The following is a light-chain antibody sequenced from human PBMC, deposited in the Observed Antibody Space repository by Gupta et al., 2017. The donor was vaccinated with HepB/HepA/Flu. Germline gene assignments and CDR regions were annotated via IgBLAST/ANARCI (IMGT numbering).Light chain of an antibody. CDR3: QQEEDWPLT. Sequence: EIVMTQSPAALSVSPGERATLSCRASQSIRSNLAWYQQKPGQAPRLLMYGASTRATDIPARFSGSGSGTEFTLTISSLQSEDFAVYYCQQEEDWPLTIGGGTRVEIK. CDR2: GAS. V-gene: IGKV3-15*01. J-gene: IGKJ4*01. CDR1: QSIRSN.